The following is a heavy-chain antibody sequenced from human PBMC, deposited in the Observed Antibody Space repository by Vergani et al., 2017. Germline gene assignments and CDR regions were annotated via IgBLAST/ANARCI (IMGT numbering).Heavy chain of an antibody. CDR3: ARXRSKYDFWSGYSGY. D-gene: IGHD3-3*01. V-gene: IGHV3-9*01. CDR2: ISWNSGSI. Sequence: EVQLVESGGGLVQPGRSLRLSCAASGFTFDDYAMHWVRQAPGKGLEWVSGISWNSGSIGYVDSVKGRFTISRDNAKNSLYLQMNSLRAEDTAVYYCARXRSKYDFWSGYSGYWGQGTLVTVSS. J-gene: IGHJ4*02. CDR1: GFTFDDYA.